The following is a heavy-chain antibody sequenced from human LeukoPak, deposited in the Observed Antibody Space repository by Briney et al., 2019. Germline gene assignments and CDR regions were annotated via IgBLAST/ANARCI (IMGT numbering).Heavy chain of an antibody. Sequence: GSLRPSCAASGFTFSGSAMRWVRQASGKGLEWVGRIRSKANSYATAYAASVKGRFTISRDDSKNTAYLQMNSLKTEDTAVYYCTRKYSSGWYPDAFDIWGQGTMVTVSS. CDR3: TRKYSSGWYPDAFDI. D-gene: IGHD6-19*01. V-gene: IGHV3-73*01. CDR2: IRSKANSYAT. J-gene: IGHJ3*02. CDR1: GFTFSGSA.